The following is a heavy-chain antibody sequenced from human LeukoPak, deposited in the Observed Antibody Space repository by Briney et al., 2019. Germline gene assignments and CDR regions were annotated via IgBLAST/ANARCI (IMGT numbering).Heavy chain of an antibody. D-gene: IGHD6-13*01. CDR1: GFTFDDYA. Sequence: GGSLRLSCAASGFTFDDYAMHWVRQAPGKGLEWVSGISWNSGSIGYADSVKGRFTISRDNAKNSLYLQMNSLRAEDTALYYCAKDTGRAAAAHTAFDIWGQGTMVTVSS. CDR2: ISWNSGSI. CDR3: AKDTGRAAAAHTAFDI. J-gene: IGHJ3*02. V-gene: IGHV3-9*01.